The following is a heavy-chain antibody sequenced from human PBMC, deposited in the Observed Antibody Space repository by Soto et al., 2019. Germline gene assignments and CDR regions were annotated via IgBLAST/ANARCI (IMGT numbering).Heavy chain of an antibody. Sequence: PSETLSLTCAVYGGSFSGYYWSWIRQPPGKGLEWIGEIYYSGSTNYNPSLKSRVTISVDTSKNQFSLKLSSVTAADTAVYYCAGVIISPNYYYGMDVWGQGTTVTVSS. D-gene: IGHD3-3*02. J-gene: IGHJ6*02. CDR3: AGVIISPNYYYGMDV. CDR1: GGSFSGYY. V-gene: IGHV4-34*09. CDR2: IYYSGST.